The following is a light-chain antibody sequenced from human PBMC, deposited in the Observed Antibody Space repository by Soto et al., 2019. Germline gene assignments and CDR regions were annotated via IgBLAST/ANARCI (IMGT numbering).Light chain of an antibody. V-gene: IGLV2-14*03. CDR3: SSYASSSTPYI. J-gene: IGLJ1*01. Sequence: QSVLTQPASVSGSPGQSITISCTGTSSDFGGYNYVSWYQQHPGKAPKLMIYDVSYRPSGVSNRFSGSKSGNTASLTVSGLQAEDEADYYCSSYASSSTPYIFGTRTKVTVL. CDR2: DVS. CDR1: SSDFGGYNY.